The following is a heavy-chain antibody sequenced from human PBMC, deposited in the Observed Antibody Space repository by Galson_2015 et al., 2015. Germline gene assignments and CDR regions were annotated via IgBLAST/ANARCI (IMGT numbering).Heavy chain of an antibody. CDR1: GFTFSSYG. J-gene: IGHJ4*02. V-gene: IGHV3-33*01. Sequence: SLRLSCAASGFTFSSYGMHWVRQAPGKGLEWVAVIWYDGSNKYYADSVKGRFTISRDNSKNTLYLQMNSLRAEDTAVYYCARASHWDSSGYSHDYWGQGTLATVSS. CDR2: IWYDGSNK. D-gene: IGHD3-22*01. CDR3: ARASHWDSSGYSHDY.